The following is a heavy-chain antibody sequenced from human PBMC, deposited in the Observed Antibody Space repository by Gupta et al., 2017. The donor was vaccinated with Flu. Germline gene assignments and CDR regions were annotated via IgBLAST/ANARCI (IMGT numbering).Heavy chain of an antibody. CDR3: ARNGYCTSTSCSFYMDV. CDR1: GFPFSTYA. CDR2: IWNDGSNK. V-gene: IGHV3-33*01. J-gene: IGHJ6*03. Sequence: QEHLVESGGGVVQPGTSLTLSCAASGFPFSTYAMYWVRQAPGKGLEWVALIWNDGSNKYHVDSVKGRFTISRDNSKSTLYLQMNSLRAEDTAVYYCARNGYCTSTSCSFYMDVWGKGTTVTVSS. D-gene: IGHD2-2*01.